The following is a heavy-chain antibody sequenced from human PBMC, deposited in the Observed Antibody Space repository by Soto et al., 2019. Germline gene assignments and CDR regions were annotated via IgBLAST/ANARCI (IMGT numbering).Heavy chain of an antibody. J-gene: IGHJ4*02. CDR3: ARGRDQPPVGLYFAS. D-gene: IGHD1-26*01. V-gene: IGHV1-69*01. Sequence: QVQLVQSGAEVKKPGSSVKVSCKASGDAFTNYIFDWARQAPGQGLEWMGGIIPMFGTPKYAQTFQDRVTISADVSTGTAYLELTSLRFDETAVYYCARGRDQPPVGLYFASWGEGTRVTVSS. CDR2: IIPMFGTP. CDR1: GDAFTNYI.